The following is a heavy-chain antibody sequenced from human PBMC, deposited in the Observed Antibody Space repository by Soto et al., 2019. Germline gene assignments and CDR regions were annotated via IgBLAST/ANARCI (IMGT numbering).Heavy chain of an antibody. V-gene: IGHV3-21*01. Sequence: GGSLRLSCAASGFTFSSYSMNWVRQAPGKGLEWVSSISSSSSYIYYADSVKGRFTISRDNAKNSLYLQMNSLRAEDTAVYYCAKDQWPISAAYCSSASCFGGSDYWGQGTLVTVSS. CDR3: AKDQWPISAAYCSSASCFGGSDY. CDR2: ISSSSSYI. D-gene: IGHD2-2*01. J-gene: IGHJ4*02. CDR1: GFTFSSYS.